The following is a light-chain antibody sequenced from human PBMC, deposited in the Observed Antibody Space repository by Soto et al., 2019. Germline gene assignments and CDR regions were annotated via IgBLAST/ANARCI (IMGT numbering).Light chain of an antibody. CDR1: QSVRSF. Sequence: EIVLTQSPATLSLSPGESATLSCRASQSVRSFLAWYQQKPGLPPRLLIYDASKRATGIPARFTGSGSGRDFTLTISSLEPEDFAVYYCQQRSQWPPEGTLGPGTKVDIK. CDR2: DAS. V-gene: IGKV3-11*02. J-gene: IGKJ3*01. CDR3: QQRSQWPPEGT.